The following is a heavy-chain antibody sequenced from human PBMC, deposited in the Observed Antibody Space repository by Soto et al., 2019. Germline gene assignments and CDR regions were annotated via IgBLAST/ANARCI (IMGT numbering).Heavy chain of an antibody. CDR1: VYTFTSYY. J-gene: IGHJ5*02. D-gene: IGHD3-16*02. V-gene: IGHV1-2*02. CDR2: INPSSGST. CDR3: ARGENPSPWLYDYVWGSYRSNWFDP. Sequence: ASVKVSCKASVYTFTSYYMHWVRQAPGQGLEWMGIINPSSGSTNYAQRFQGRVTMTRDTSISTAYMELSRLRSDDTAVYYCARGENPSPWLYDYVWGSYRSNWFDPWGQGTLVTVSS.